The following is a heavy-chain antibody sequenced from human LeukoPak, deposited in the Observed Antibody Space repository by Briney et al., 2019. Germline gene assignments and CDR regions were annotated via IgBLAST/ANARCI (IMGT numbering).Heavy chain of an antibody. CDR2: IIPIFGTA. CDR3: ARTYYYDSSGYYPFDY. V-gene: IGHV1-69*05. D-gene: IGHD3-22*01. CDR1: GGTFSSYA. Sequence: SVKVSCKASGGTFSSYAISWVRQAPGQGLEWMGRIIPIFGTANYAQKFQGRVTITTDESTSTAYMELRSLRSEDTAVYYCARTYYYDSSGYYPFDYWGQGTLVTVSS. J-gene: IGHJ4*02.